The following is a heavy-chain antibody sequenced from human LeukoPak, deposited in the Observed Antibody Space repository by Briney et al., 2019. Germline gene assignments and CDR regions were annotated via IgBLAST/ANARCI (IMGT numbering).Heavy chain of an antibody. J-gene: IGHJ4*02. Sequence: SETLSLTCTVSGGSISSSSYYWGWIRQPPGKGLEWIGSIYYSGSTNYNPSLKSRVTISVDTSKDQFSLKLSSVTAADTAVYYCARGRRAAPYDYWGQGTLVTVSS. CDR1: GGSISSSSYY. CDR2: IYYSGST. D-gene: IGHD2-15*01. CDR3: ARGRRAAPYDY. V-gene: IGHV4-39*07.